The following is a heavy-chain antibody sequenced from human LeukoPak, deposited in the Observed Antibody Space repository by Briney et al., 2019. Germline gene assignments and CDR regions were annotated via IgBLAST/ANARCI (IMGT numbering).Heavy chain of an antibody. J-gene: IGHJ6*03. CDR3: ARDRPTVYMDV. CDR1: GFTVSSNY. CDR2: IYSGGST. V-gene: IGHV3-53*01. D-gene: IGHD4-17*01. Sequence: PGGSLRLSCAASGFTVSSNYMSWVRQAPGKGVEWVSVIYSGGSTYYADSVKGRFTISRDNSKNTLYLQMNSLRAEDTAVYYCARDRPTVYMDVWGKGTTVTVSS.